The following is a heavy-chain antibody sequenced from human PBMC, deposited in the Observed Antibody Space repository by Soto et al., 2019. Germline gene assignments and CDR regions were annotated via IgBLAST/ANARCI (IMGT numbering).Heavy chain of an antibody. CDR1: GDSVSSYSAA. Sequence: SQTLSLTCAISGDSVSSYSAAWHWIRQSPSGGLEWLGRTYYRSRFFSDYAESVKSRIIINPDTAKNQFSLQLKSVTPEDTAVYYCVRDRYSSSGWFDPWGQGTPVTSPQ. D-gene: IGHD2-15*01. CDR2: TYYRSRFFS. V-gene: IGHV6-1*01. CDR3: VRDRYSSSGWFDP. J-gene: IGHJ5*02.